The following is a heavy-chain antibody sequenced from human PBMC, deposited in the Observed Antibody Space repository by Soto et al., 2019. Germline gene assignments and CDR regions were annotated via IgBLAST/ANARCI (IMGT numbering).Heavy chain of an antibody. CDR1: GFSLSNARMG. CDR2: IFSNDEK. CDR3: ARTRGTTRPDRGGYFQH. J-gene: IGHJ1*01. D-gene: IGHD1-1*01. V-gene: IGHV2-26*01. Sequence: QVTLKESGPVLVKPTETLTLTCTVSGFSLSNARMGVSWIRQPPGKALEWLAHIFSNDEKSYSTSLKSRLTITQDTSKRQVVLTITTMDPVDTATYYCARTRGTTRPDRGGYFQHWGQGTLVTGYS.